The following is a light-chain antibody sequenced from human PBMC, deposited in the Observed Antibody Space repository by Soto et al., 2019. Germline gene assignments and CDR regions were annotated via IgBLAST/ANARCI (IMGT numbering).Light chain of an antibody. Sequence: EIVLTQSPGTLSLSPGERATLSCRASQSVGSSYLAWYQHKSGQAPRLLIYGASSRATGIPDRFSGSGSGTDFTLTISRLEPEDFAVYYCQQYGTSYTFGQGTKLEIK. CDR3: QQYGTSYT. CDR1: QSVGSSY. CDR2: GAS. J-gene: IGKJ2*01. V-gene: IGKV3-20*01.